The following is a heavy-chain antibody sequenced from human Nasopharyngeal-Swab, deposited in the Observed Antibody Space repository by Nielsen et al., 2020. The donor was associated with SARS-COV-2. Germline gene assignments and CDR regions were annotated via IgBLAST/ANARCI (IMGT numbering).Heavy chain of an antibody. Sequence: SATLSLTCAVYGGSFSGYYWSWIRQPPGKGLEWIGEINHSGSTNYIPSLKSRVTISVDTSKNQFSLKLSSVTAAYTAVYYCARGTGSWWGNWVDPWGQGTLVTVSS. CDR1: GGSFSGYY. D-gene: IGHD6-13*01. CDR2: INHSGST. V-gene: IGHV4-34*01. CDR3: ARGTGSWWGNWVDP. J-gene: IGHJ5*02.